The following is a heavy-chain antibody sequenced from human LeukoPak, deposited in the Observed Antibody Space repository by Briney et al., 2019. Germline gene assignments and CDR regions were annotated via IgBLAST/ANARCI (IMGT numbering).Heavy chain of an antibody. V-gene: IGHV3-21*01. CDR3: ARDDGYCGTSGCIRWHDY. D-gene: IGHD5-18*01. Sequence: GGSLRLSCSASRFTFSSYTMNWVRQAPGKGLEWVSSIDPSSTYIYYADSVNGRFTIARDNARHTVSLQMNGLRAEDTAVYFCARDDGYCGTSGCIRWHDYWGQGTLVTVSS. CDR2: IDPSSTYI. J-gene: IGHJ4*02. CDR1: RFTFSSYT.